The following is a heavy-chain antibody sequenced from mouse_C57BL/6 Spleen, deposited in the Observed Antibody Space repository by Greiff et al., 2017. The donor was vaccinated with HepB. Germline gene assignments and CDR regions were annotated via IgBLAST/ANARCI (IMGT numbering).Heavy chain of an antibody. CDR3: ARNSYDYDLERYAMDY. CDR2: IWTGGGT. D-gene: IGHD2-4*01. V-gene: IGHV2-9-1*01. J-gene: IGHJ4*01. CDR1: GFSLTSYA. Sequence: VMLVESGPGLVAPSQSLSITCTVSGFSLTSYAISWVRQPPGKGLEWLGVIWTGGGTNYNSALKSRLSISKDNSKSQVFLKMNSLQTDDTARYYCARNSYDYDLERYAMDYWGQGTSVTVSS.